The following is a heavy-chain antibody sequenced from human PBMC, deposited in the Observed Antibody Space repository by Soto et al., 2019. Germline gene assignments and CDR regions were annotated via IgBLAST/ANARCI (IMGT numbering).Heavy chain of an antibody. CDR3: ASSYYGSGSYRINWFDP. J-gene: IGHJ5*02. CDR1: GGTFSSYA. D-gene: IGHD3-10*01. Sequence: ASVKVSCKASGGTFSSYAISWVRQAPGQGLEWMGGIIPIFGTANYAQKFQGRVTITADESTSTAYMELSSLRSEDTAVYYCASSYYGSGSYRINWFDPWGQGTLVTVSS. CDR2: IIPIFGTA. V-gene: IGHV1-69*13.